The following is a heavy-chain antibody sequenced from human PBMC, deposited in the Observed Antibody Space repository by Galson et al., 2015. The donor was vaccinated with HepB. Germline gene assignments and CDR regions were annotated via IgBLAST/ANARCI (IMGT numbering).Heavy chain of an antibody. CDR1: GYTFTSYY. V-gene: IGHV1-46*01. CDR2: INPSGGST. CDR3: ARMGRGGFEEAGFDY. J-gene: IGHJ4*02. Sequence: SVKVSCKASGYTFTSYYMHWLRQAPGQGLGWMGIINPSGGSTSYAQKFQGRVTMTRDTSTSTVYMELSSLRAEDTAVYYCARMGRGGFEEAGFDYWGQGTLVTVSS. D-gene: IGHD6-19*01.